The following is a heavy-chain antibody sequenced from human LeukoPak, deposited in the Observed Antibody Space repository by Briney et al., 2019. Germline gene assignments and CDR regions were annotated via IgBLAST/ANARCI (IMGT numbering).Heavy chain of an antibody. D-gene: IGHD3-22*01. Sequence: PGGSLRLSCAASGFTFSSYAMSWVRQAPGKGLEWVSAISGSGGSTYYTDSVKGRFTISRDNSKNTLYLQMNSLRAEDTAVYYCAKDLQYYYDSSGYSFFDYWGQGTLVTVSS. CDR1: GFTFSSYA. J-gene: IGHJ4*02. V-gene: IGHV3-23*01. CDR2: ISGSGGST. CDR3: AKDLQYYYDSSGYSFFDY.